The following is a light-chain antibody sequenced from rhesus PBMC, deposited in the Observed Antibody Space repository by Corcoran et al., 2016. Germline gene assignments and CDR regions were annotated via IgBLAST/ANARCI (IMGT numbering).Light chain of an antibody. CDR2: DAS. V-gene: IGKV3-17*01. Sequence: EIVLTQSPATLSLSPGERATPSCRASQSVSSSLAWYQQKPGPAPRLLIYDASRRATGIPDRFSGRGSVTDFTLTISSLEPEDVGVYYCQQSSKWPLTFGGGTKV. J-gene: IGKJ4*01. CDR1: QSVSSS. CDR3: QQSSKWPLT.